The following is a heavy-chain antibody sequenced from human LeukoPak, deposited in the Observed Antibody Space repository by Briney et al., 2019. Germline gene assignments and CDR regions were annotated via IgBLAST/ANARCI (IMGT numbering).Heavy chain of an antibody. CDR2: TKEDGSEK. CDR3: ARDHHPSYYLPDY. V-gene: IGHV3-7*04. Sequence: GGSLRLSCSASGFTFSTYWMSWVRQAPGKGLEWVASTKEDGSEKYYEDSVKGRFTISRDNAKNSLYLQMNSLRAEDTAVYYCARDHHPSYYLPDYWGQGTLVTVSS. CDR1: GFTFSTYW. J-gene: IGHJ4*02. D-gene: IGHD1-26*01.